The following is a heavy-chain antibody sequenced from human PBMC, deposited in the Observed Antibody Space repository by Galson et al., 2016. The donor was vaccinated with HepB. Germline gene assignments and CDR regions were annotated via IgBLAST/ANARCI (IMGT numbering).Heavy chain of an antibody. D-gene: IGHD3-22*01. J-gene: IGHJ1*01. CDR2: INWSSAFV. CDR1: GFSFDDYA. V-gene: IGHV3-9*01. CDR3: AKDISPYYYDSSGFLQH. Sequence: SLRLSCAASGFSFDDYAMYWVRQPPGKGLEWVAGINWSSAFVGYADSVKGRVTISRDNAKKSLYLQMNSLRTEDTAFYYCAKDISPYYYDSSGFLQHWGRGTLVTVSS.